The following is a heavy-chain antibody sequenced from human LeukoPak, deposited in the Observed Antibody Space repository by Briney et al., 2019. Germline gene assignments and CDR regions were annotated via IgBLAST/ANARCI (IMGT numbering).Heavy chain of an antibody. J-gene: IGHJ6*02. CDR3: AGSRGHDYYYYGMDV. Sequence: GGSLRLSCAASGFTFSSYAMSWVRQAPGKGLEWVSAISGSGGSTYYADSVKGRFTISRDNSKNTLYLQMNSLRAEDTAVYYCAGSRGHDYYYYGMDVWGQGTTVTVSS. D-gene: IGHD3-10*01. CDR2: ISGSGGST. V-gene: IGHV3-23*01. CDR1: GFTFSSYA.